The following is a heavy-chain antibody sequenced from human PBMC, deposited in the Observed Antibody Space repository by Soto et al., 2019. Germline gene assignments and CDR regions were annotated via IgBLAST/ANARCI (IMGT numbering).Heavy chain of an antibody. D-gene: IGHD3-3*01. J-gene: IGHJ6*02. CDR2: ISSSNSNI. Sequence: GGLRLSCAASGCTFSDYNMNWVRQAPGKGLEWVSYISSSNSNIYYADSVKGRFTISRDNAKNSLYLQMNSLRAEDTAVYYCAKEVWSGPMDVWGQGTTVTVSS. CDR1: GCTFSDYN. V-gene: IGHV3-48*01. CDR3: AKEVWSGPMDV.